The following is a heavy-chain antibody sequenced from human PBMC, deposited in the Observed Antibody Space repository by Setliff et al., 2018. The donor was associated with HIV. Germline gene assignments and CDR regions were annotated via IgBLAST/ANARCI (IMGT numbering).Heavy chain of an antibody. V-gene: IGHV4-4*02. J-gene: IGHJ4*02. D-gene: IGHD6-13*01. CDR1: GDSISSHDW. CDR3: ARQSTVAAAGFDF. CDR2: IYHSGSA. Sequence: PSETLSLTCAVSGDSISSHDWWSWVRQPPGKGLEWIGEIYHSGSANYNRSLKSRVTRSVDTSKRQFSLKLDSVTAADTAIYYCARQSTVAAAGFDFWGQGTLVTVSS.